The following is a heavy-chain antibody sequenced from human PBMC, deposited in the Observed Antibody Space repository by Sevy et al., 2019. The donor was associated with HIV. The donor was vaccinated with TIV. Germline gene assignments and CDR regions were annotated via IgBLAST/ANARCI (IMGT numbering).Heavy chain of an antibody. CDR2: IYYSGST. CDR3: ARAVRNPHEGTFDY. D-gene: IGHD1-1*01. Sequence: SETLSLTCTVSGGSISSGGYYWSWIRQHPGKGLEWIGYIYYSGSTYYNPSLKSRVTISVDTSKNQFSLKLSSVTAADTAVYYCARAVRNPHEGTFDYWGQRTLVTVSS. V-gene: IGHV4-31*03. CDR1: GGSISSGGYY. J-gene: IGHJ4*02.